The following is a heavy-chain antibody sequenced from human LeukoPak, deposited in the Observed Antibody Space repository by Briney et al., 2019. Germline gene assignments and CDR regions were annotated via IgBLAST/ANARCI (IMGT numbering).Heavy chain of an antibody. D-gene: IGHD3-10*01. CDR2: ISGSGGST. Sequence: GGSLRLSCAASGFTFSSYSMNWVRQAPGKGLEWVSTISGSGGSTYYGDSVKGRFTISRDNSKNTLYLQMNSLRTEDTAVYYCAKDLGWYGSGDDYFYYYMDVWGKGTTVTISS. CDR3: AKDLGWYGSGDDYFYYYMDV. J-gene: IGHJ6*03. CDR1: GFTFSSYS. V-gene: IGHV3-23*01.